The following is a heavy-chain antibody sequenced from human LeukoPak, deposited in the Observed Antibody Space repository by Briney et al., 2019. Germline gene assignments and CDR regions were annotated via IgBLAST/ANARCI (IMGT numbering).Heavy chain of an antibody. CDR2: ISSSGSTI. D-gene: IGHD6-13*01. CDR3: ATFPIAAAAPFDY. CDR1: GFTFSSYE. V-gene: IGHV3-48*03. Sequence: GGSLRLSCAASGFTFSSYEMNWVRQAPGKGLEWVSYISSSGSTIYYADSVKGRFTISRDNAKNSLYLQMNSLRVEDTAVYYCATFPIAAAAPFDYWGQGTLVTVSS. J-gene: IGHJ4*02.